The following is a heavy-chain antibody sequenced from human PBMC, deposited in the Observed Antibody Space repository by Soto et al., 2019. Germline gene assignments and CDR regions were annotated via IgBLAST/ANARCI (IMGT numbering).Heavy chain of an antibody. V-gene: IGHV2-5*02. J-gene: IGHJ4*02. CDR3: AHYFFGARDS. Sequence: QITLKESGPTLVKPTQTLTLTCTFSGFSLITSGVGVGWIRQPPGKALDWLALIYWDDDKRYSPSLKSRVTIPEDTSKTPVVLTMTNMEPFNTATNNFAHYFFGARDSRGRGTLVSVSS. CDR1: GFSLITSGVG. D-gene: IGHD3-16*01. CDR2: IYWDDDK.